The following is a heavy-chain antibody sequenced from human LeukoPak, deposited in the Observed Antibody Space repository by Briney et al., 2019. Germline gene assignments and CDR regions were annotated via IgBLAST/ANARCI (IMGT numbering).Heavy chain of an antibody. V-gene: IGHV3-48*03. Sequence: GGSLRLSCEASGFTFSSYEMNWVRQAPGKGLEWVSYISSSGSTIYYADSVKGRFTISRDNAKNSLYLQMNSLRAEDTAVYYCSLHYYYYYMDVWGKGTTVTVSS. CDR2: ISSSGSTI. CDR1: GFTFSSYE. CDR3: SLHYYYYYMDV. J-gene: IGHJ6*03.